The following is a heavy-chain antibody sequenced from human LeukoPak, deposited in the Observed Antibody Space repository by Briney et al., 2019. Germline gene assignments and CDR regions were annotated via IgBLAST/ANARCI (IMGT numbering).Heavy chain of an antibody. V-gene: IGHV4-4*07. Sequence: PSETLSLTCTVSGGSISSYYWSWIRQPAGKGLEWIGRIYTSGSTNYNPSLKSRVSMSVDTSKNQFSLKLSSVTAADTAVYYCARVGPSSPYYDFWSGYYTAVFDYWGQGTLVTVSS. J-gene: IGHJ4*02. CDR1: GGSISSYY. CDR2: IYTSGST. CDR3: ARVGPSSPYYDFWSGYYTAVFDY. D-gene: IGHD3-3*01.